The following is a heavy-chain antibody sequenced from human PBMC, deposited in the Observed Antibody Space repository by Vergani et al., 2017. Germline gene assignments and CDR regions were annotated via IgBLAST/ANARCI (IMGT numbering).Heavy chain of an antibody. CDR1: GFTFSSYW. D-gene: IGHD3-9*01. V-gene: IGHV3-74*01. J-gene: IGHJ4*02. CDR2: INSDGSST. Sequence: EVQLVESGGGLVQPGGSLRLSCAASGFTFSSYWMHWVRQAPGKGLVWVSRINSDGSSTYYADSVKGRFTISRDNSKNTLYLQMNSLRAEDTAVYYCAKGGLTEFDYWGQGTLVTVSS. CDR3: AKGGLTEFDY.